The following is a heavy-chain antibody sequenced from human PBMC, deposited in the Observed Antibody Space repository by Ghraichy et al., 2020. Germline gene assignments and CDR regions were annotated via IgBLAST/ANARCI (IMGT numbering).Heavy chain of an antibody. V-gene: IGHV3-33*01. CDR2: IWYDGTTK. CDR3: ARDVAVGASRAFDS. D-gene: IGHD3-16*01. J-gene: IGHJ3*02. CDR1: GFNFTPYG. Sequence: GGSLRLSCAASGFNFTPYGMHWVRQAPGKGPQWVAVIWYDGTTKYYADSVKGRFTISRDNSKNTLFLQMDSLRVEDTAMYYCARDVAVGASRAFDSWGQGTMVIFSS.